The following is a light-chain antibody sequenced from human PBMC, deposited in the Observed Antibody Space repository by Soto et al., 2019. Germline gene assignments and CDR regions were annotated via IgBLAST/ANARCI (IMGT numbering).Light chain of an antibody. CDR3: QQYHNSPLT. CDR2: GGS. Sequence: DIVLTQSPGTLSLSPGERATLSCRASQSVSSNHLAWYQQKPGQAPRLLIYGGSSRATGIPVRFSGSGSEADFTLTITRLEPEDFAVYYCQQYHNSPLTFGQGTKVDI. V-gene: IGKV3-20*01. CDR1: QSVSSNH. J-gene: IGKJ1*01.